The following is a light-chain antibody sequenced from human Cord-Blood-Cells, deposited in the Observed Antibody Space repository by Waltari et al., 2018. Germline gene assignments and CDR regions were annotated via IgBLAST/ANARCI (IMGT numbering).Light chain of an antibody. J-gene: IGLJ2*01. CDR2: EGS. CDR1: SSDVGRYNL. Sequence: QSALTQPASVSGSPGQSTTIPCTGTSSDVGRYNLFSWYQQHPGKAPKLMIYEGSKRPSGVSNRFSGSKSGNTASLTISGLQAEDEADYYCCSYAGSSNVVFGGGTKLTVL. V-gene: IGLV2-23*01. CDR3: CSYAGSSNVV.